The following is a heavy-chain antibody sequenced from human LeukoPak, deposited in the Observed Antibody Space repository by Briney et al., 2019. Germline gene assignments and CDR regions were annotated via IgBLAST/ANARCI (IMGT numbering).Heavy chain of an antibody. CDR2: INHSGST. CDR3: ARIAGYSSSIRRAWFDS. Sequence: PSGTLSLTCTVSGGSISSSSYYWSWIRQPPGKGLEWIGEINHSGSTNYNPSLKSRVTISVDTSKNQFSLKLSSVTAADTAVYYCARIAGYSSSIRRAWFDSWGQGTLVTVSS. CDR1: GGSISSSSYY. J-gene: IGHJ5*01. D-gene: IGHD6-13*01. V-gene: IGHV4-39*07.